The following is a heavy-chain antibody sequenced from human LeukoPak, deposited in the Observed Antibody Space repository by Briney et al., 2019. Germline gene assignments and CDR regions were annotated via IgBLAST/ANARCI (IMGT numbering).Heavy chain of an antibody. Sequence: GGSLRLSCAASGFTFSSYAMSWVRQAPGKELEWVSAISGSGGSTYYADSVKGRFTISRDNSKNTLYLQMNSLRAEDTAVYYCARSTNFYSSGWYEDYWGQGTLVTVSS. CDR3: ARSTNFYSSGWYEDY. CDR2: ISGSGGST. J-gene: IGHJ4*02. D-gene: IGHD6-19*01. V-gene: IGHV3-23*01. CDR1: GFTFSSYA.